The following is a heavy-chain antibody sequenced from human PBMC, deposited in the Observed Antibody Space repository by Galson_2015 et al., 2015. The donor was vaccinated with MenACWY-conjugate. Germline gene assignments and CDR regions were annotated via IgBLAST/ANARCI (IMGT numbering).Heavy chain of an antibody. CDR2: ISSSSSYT. V-gene: IGHV3-11*06. CDR1: GFTFSDYY. CDR3: ARDLGYCSGGSCYLYRYYYYGMDV. J-gene: IGHJ6*02. D-gene: IGHD2-15*01. Sequence: SLRLSCAASGFTFSDYYMSWIRQAPGKGLEWVSYISSSSSYTNYADSVKGRFTISRDNAKNSLYLQMNSLRAEDTAVYYCARDLGYCSGGSCYLYRYYYYGMDVWGQGTTVTVSS.